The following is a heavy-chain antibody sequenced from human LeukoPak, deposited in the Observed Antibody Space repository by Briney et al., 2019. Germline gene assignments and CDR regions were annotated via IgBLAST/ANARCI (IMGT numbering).Heavy chain of an antibody. CDR2: INHSGST. J-gene: IGHJ5*02. Sequence: SQTLSLTCSVSGGSISSGPYFWSWIRQPPGKGLEWIGEINHSGSTNYNPSLKSRVTMSVDTSKNQFSLKLYSVTAADTAVYYCARELGYCSSTSCYGFDPWGQGTLVIVSS. V-gene: IGHV4-30-2*01. CDR3: ARELGYCSSTSCYGFDP. CDR1: GGSISSGPYF. D-gene: IGHD2-2*01.